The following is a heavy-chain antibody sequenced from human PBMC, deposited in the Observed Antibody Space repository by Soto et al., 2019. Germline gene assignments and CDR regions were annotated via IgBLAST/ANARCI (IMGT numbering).Heavy chain of an antibody. CDR2: INPNSGSE. D-gene: IGHD2-8*01. J-gene: IGHJ4*02. CDR3: ARGGCTDGVCTYHIEY. CDR1: AYTFTDYY. Sequence: ASVKVSCKASAYTFTDYYIHWVRQAPGQGLEWMGWINPNSGSETSTQRFQGCVTMTRDTSISTAYMALTRLRSDDTAVYYCARGGCTDGVCTYHIEYWGQGTLVTFCS. V-gene: IGHV1-2*04.